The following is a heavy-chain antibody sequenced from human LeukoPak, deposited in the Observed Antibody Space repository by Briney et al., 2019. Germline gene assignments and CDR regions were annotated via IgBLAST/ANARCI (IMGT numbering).Heavy chain of an antibody. Sequence: GGSLRLSCAASGFTFSSYWMSWVRQAPGKGLEWVANIKQDGREKYYVDSVKGRFTISRDNAKNSLYLQMNSLRAEDTAVYYCARDSLYYDILTGYYPNYYFDYWGQGTLVTVSS. CDR1: GFTFSSYW. D-gene: IGHD3-9*01. V-gene: IGHV3-7*01. CDR3: ARDSLYYDILTGYYPNYYFDY. J-gene: IGHJ4*02. CDR2: IKQDGREK.